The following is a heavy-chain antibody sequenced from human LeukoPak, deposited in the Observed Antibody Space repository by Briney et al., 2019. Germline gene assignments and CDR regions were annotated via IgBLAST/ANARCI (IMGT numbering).Heavy chain of an antibody. J-gene: IGHJ2*01. Sequence: PGGSLRLSCAASGFIFDDYAMHWVRQAPGKGLEWVSGISWNSGSIGYADSVKGRFTISRDNAKNSLYLQMNSLRAEDTALYYCAKSSDSSGYYYPWDLWGRGTLVTVSS. V-gene: IGHV3-9*01. CDR1: GFIFDDYA. D-gene: IGHD3-22*01. CDR2: ISWNSGSI. CDR3: AKSSDSSGYYYPWDL.